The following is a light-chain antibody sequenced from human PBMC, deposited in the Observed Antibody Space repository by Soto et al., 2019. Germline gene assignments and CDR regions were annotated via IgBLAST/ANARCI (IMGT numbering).Light chain of an antibody. CDR1: QSVSTY. J-gene: IGKJ4*01. CDR2: GAS. Sequence: DIQMTQSPSSLSTSVGDRVTITCRTSQSVSTYLNWYQQRPGKAPKLLIYGASSLQSGVPSRFSGSGSGTHFTLTISSLQPGDFATYYCQEGSTLLTFGGGTKVEIK. V-gene: IGKV1-39*01. CDR3: QEGSTLLT.